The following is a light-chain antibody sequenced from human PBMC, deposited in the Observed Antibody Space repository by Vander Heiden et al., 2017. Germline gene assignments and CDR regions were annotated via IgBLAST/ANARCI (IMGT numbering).Light chain of an antibody. Sequence: DIQMTQSPSSLSASVGDRVTITCRASQSISSYLNWYQQKPGKAPKLLIYAASSLQSGVPSRFSGSASATDFTLTISMLHPEDFATYYCQQRDSTGITFGGGTRVEMK. J-gene: IGKJ4*01. CDR1: QSISSY. V-gene: IGKV1-39*01. CDR2: AAS. CDR3: QQRDSTGIT.